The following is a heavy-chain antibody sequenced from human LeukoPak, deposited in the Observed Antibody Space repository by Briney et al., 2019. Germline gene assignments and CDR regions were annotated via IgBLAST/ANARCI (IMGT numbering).Heavy chain of an antibody. CDR2: INHSGST. D-gene: IGHD3-16*01. J-gene: IGHJ5*02. Sequence: SETLSLTCAVYGGSFSGYYWSRIRQPPGKGLEWIGEINHSGSTNYNPSLKSRVTISVDTSKNQFSLKLSSVTAADTAVYYCAREGGYLIKWFDPWGQGTLVTVSS. CDR3: AREGGYLIKWFDP. V-gene: IGHV4-34*01. CDR1: GGSFSGYY.